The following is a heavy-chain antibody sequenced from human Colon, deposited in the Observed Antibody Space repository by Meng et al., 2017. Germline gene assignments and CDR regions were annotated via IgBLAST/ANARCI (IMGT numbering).Heavy chain of an antibody. J-gene: IGHJ5*01. CDR2: MNPNNGNT. CDR3: ARTAMLDS. Sequence: QVQLVQSGAEWRKPGASVKVTCKASGYTFTSSDINRVRQATGRGLEWLGWMNPNNGNTGSAQKFQGRVSMTRDTSIGTAYMELSGLTSEDTAVYYCARTAMLDSWGQGTLVTVSS. CDR1: GYTFTSSD. D-gene: IGHD2-2*01. V-gene: IGHV1-8*01.